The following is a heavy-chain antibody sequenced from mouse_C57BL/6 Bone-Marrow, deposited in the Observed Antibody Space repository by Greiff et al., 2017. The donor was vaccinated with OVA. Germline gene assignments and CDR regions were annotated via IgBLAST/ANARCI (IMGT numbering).Heavy chain of an antibody. CDR2: ISNGGGST. CDR1: GFTFSDYY. J-gene: IGHJ1*03. Sequence: EVQLMESGGGLVQPGGSLKLSCAASGFTFSDYYMYWVRQTPEKRLEWVAYISNGGGSTYYPDTVKGRFTISRDNAKNTLYLQMSRLKSEDTAMYYCARHGDFDVWGTGTTVTVSS. CDR3: ARHGDFDV. V-gene: IGHV5-12*01.